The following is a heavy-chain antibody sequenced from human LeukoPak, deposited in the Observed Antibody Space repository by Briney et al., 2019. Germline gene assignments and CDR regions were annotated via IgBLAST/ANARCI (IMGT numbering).Heavy chain of an antibody. CDR3: ARDRPKYSSGWYPTWAGTFGY. D-gene: IGHD6-19*01. CDR1: GGSISSSSYY. CDR2: IYYSGST. J-gene: IGHJ4*02. Sequence: SETLSLTCTVSGGSISSSSYYWGWIRQPPGKGLEWIGSIYYSGSTYYNPSLKSRVTISVDTSKNQFSLKLSSVTAADTAVYYCARDRPKYSSGWYPTWAGTFGYWGQGTLVTVSS. V-gene: IGHV4-39*07.